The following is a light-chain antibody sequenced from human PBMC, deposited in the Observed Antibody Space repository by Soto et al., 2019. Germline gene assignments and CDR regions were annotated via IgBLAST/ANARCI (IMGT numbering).Light chain of an antibody. CDR1: QSVSSN. J-gene: IGKJ1*01. CDR2: GAY. CDR3: QQYGSSYPWT. V-gene: IGKV3-20*01. Sequence: EIVMTQSPVTMCVSPGERATLSCRASQSVSSNLAWYQQKPGQAPRLIVYGAYTRATGIPDRFSGSGSGTAFTLTIRRLEPEDFAVYYCQQYGSSYPWTCGQGTKVDIK.